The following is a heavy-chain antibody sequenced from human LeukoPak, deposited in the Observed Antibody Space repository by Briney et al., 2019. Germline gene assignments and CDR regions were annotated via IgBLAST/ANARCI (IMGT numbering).Heavy chain of an antibody. J-gene: IGHJ4*02. CDR1: GASISSYY. Sequence: SETLSLTCTVSGASISSYYWSWIRQPPGKGLEWIGNSHTSGSTNYNPSLKSRVTISDDMSKNQFSLKLTSVTAADTAVYYCARTYFSDSFDYWGQGTLVTVSS. V-gene: IGHV4-4*09. CDR3: ARTYFSDSFDY. D-gene: IGHD3-22*01. CDR2: SHTSGST.